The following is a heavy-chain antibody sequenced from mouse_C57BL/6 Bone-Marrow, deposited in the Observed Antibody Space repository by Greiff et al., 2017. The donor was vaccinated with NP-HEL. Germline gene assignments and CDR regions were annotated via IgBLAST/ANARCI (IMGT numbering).Heavy chain of an antibody. D-gene: IGHD6-5*01. CDR2: ISDGGSYT. Sequence: EVMLVESGGGLVKPGGSLKLSCAASGFTFSSYAMSWVRQTPEKRLEWVATISDGGSYTYYPDNVKGRFTISRDNAKNNLYLQMSHLKSEDTAMYYCAREGVLRSGAYWGQGTLVTVSA. CDR1: GFTFSSYA. V-gene: IGHV5-4*01. CDR3: AREGVLRSGAY. J-gene: IGHJ3*01.